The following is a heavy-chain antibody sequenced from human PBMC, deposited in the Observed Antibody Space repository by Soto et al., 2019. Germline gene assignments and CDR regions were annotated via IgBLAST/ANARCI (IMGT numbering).Heavy chain of an antibody. D-gene: IGHD5-12*01. CDR2: IIPIFGTA. J-gene: IGHJ4*02. CDR1: GGTFSSYA. CDR3: ARGGCGYDCYYFDY. V-gene: IGHV1-69*06. Sequence: QVQLVQSGAEVKKPGSSVKVSCKASGGTFSSYAISWVRQAPGQGLEWMGGIIPIFGTANYAQKFQGRVKLTADKSTSTAYLELSSLRSEDTAVYYCARGGCGYDCYYFDYWGQGTLVTVSS.